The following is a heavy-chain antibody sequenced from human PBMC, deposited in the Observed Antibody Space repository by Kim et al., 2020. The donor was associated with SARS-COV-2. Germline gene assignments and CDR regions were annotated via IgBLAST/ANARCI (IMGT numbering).Heavy chain of an antibody. D-gene: IGHD3-16*01. V-gene: IGHV4-59*09. CDR3: ARGLKPGALNY. Sequence: NSNPPRSGRCTISVDTSKNHFSLKLSSLTAADTAVYYCARGLKPGALNYWGQGTLVTVSS. J-gene: IGHJ4*02.